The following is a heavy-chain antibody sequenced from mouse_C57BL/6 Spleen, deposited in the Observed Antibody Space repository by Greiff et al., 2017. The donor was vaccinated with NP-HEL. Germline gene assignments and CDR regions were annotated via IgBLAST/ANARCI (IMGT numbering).Heavy chain of an antibody. V-gene: IGHV1-59*01. CDR3: ARGGDGSSYAVVAY. Sequence: VQLQQSGAELVRPGTSVKLSCKASGYTFTSYWMHWVKQRPGQGLEWIGVIDPSDSYTNYNQKFKGKATLTVDTSSSTAYMQLSSLTSEDSAVYYWARGGDGSSYAVVAYWGQGTLFTVAA. CDR2: IDPSDSYT. CDR1: GYTFTSYW. J-gene: IGHJ3*01. D-gene: IGHD1-1*01.